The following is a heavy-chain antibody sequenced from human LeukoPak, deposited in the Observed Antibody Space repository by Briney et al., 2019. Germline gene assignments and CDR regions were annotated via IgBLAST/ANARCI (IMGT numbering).Heavy chain of an antibody. Sequence: ASVKVSCKASGYTFTTYSMHWVRQAPRQGLEWMGWINSNSGGTNYAQKFQGRVTMTRETSISTAYMDLRRLTSDDTAVYYCASSRFLEWLYVLDYWGQGTLVTVSS. CDR1: GYTFTTYS. CDR2: INSNSGGT. D-gene: IGHD3-3*01. CDR3: ASSRFLEWLYVLDY. V-gene: IGHV1-2*02. J-gene: IGHJ4*02.